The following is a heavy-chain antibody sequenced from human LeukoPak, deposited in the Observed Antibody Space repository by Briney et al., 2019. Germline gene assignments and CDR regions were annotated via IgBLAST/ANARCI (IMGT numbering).Heavy chain of an antibody. Sequence: SQTLSLTCTVSGGSISSGGYYWSWIRQPPGKGLEWIGSIYYSGSTYYNPSLKSRVTISVDTSKNQFSLKLSSVTAADTAVYYCARLFSGSLDYFDYWGQGTLVTVSS. CDR2: IYYSGST. CDR3: ARLFSGSLDYFDY. D-gene: IGHD1-26*01. V-gene: IGHV4-39*01. CDR1: GGSISSGGYY. J-gene: IGHJ4*02.